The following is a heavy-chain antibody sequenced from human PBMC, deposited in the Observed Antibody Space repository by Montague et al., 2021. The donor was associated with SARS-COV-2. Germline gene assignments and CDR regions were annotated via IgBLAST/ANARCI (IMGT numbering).Heavy chain of an antibody. CDR3: ARYYYDSSGYPEDDAFDI. CDR1: GGSISSYY. D-gene: IGHD3-22*01. CDR2: IYYGGST. V-gene: IGHV4-59*05. J-gene: IGHJ3*02. Sequence: SETLSLTCTVSGGSISSYYWSWIRQPPGKGLEWIGSIYYGGSTYYNPSLKSRVTISVDTSKNQFSLKLSSVTAADTAVYYCARYYYDSSGYPEDDAFDIWGQGTMVTVSS.